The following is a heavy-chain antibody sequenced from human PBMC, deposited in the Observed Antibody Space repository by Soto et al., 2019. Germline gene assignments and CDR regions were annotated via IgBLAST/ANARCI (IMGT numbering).Heavy chain of an antibody. CDR3: AKELSYNSGRPFDY. D-gene: IGHD3-10*01. V-gene: IGHV3-23*01. J-gene: IGHJ4*02. CDR1: GFAFSSCA. Sequence: EVQLLESGGGLVQPGGSLRLSCAASGFAFSSCAMTWVRQAPGKGLEWVSSISNSGGATFYADSVKGGFTVSRENSKNTLYLQMNSLRTEDTALYYCAKELSYNSGRPFDYWGQGTLVTVSS. CDR2: ISNSGGAT.